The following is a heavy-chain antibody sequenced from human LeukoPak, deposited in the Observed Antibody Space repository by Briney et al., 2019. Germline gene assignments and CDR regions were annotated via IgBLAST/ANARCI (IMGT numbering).Heavy chain of an antibody. V-gene: IGHV3-23*01. CDR2: ISGSGGST. J-gene: IGHJ4*02. CDR3: AKEIADGDYGRYYFDY. CDR1: GFTFSSYA. Sequence: GGSLRLSCAASGFTFSSYAMSWVRQAPGKGLEWVSAISGSGGSTYYADSAKGRFTISRDNSKNTLYLQMNSLRAEDTAVYYCAKEIADGDYGRYYFDYWGQGTLVTVSS. D-gene: IGHD4-17*01.